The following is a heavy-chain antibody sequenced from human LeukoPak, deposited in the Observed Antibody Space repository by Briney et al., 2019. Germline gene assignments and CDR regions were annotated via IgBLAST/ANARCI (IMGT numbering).Heavy chain of an antibody. CDR2: ISSSSRYI. D-gene: IGHD2-15*01. CDR1: GSTFSSYS. V-gene: IGHV3-21*01. CDR3: ARESCSGGSCYAYYYYYYGMDV. Sequence: GGSLRLSCAASGSTFSSYSMNWVRQAPGKGLEWVSSISSSSRYIYYADSVKGRFTISRDNAKNSLYLQMNSLRAEDTAVYYCARESCSGGSCYAYYYYYYGMDVWGQGTTVTVSS. J-gene: IGHJ6*02.